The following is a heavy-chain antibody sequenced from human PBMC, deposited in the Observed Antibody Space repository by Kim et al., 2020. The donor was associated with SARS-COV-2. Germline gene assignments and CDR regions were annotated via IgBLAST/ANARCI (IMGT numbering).Heavy chain of an antibody. CDR2: IDTSTGTP. D-gene: IGHD2-8*01. CDR3: ARDHCTNTSCFDP. J-gene: IGHJ5*02. V-gene: IGHV7-4-1*02. CDR1: GYSFTNHA. Sequence: ASVKVSCRGSGYSFTNHAINWVRQAPGQGLEWMGWIDTSTGTPTYAQGFTGRFVFSLDTSVTTAYLQITSLKTEDTALYCWARDHCTNTSCFDPWGQGTL.